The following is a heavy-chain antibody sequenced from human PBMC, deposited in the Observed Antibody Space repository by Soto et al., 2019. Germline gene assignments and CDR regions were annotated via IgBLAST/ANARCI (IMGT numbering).Heavy chain of an antibody. Sequence: PGRSLRLSCAAPGFSFGSYGLHWGRQAPGKGLEWVAVISYDGSNKYYADSVKGRFTISRDNSKNTLYLQMNSLRAEDTAVYYCAKAQWSSRAVAGPWGQGTLVTVSS. J-gene: IGHJ5*02. D-gene: IGHD6-19*01. CDR2: ISYDGSNK. V-gene: IGHV3-30*18. CDR1: GFSFGSYG. CDR3: AKAQWSSRAVAGP.